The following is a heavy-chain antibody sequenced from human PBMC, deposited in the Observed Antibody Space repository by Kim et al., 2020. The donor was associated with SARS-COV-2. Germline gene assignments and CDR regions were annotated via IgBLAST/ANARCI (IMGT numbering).Heavy chain of an antibody. CDR1: GGSISSYY. CDR2: IYYSGST. CDR3: ARGGGYSYGYIDAFDI. D-gene: IGHD5-18*01. V-gene: IGHV4-59*01. Sequence: SETLSLTCTVSGGSISSYYWSWIRQPPGKGLEWIGYIYYSGSTNYNPSLKSRVTISVDTSKNQFSLKLSSVTAADTAVYYCARGGGYSYGYIDAFDIWGQGTMVTVSS. J-gene: IGHJ3*02.